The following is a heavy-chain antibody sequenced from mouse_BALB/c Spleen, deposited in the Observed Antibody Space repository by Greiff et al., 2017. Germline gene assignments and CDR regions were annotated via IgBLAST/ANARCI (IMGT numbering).Heavy chain of an antibody. V-gene: IGHV14-3*02. CDR1: GFNIKDTY. CDR2: IDPANGNT. CDR3: ARSWGGD. J-gene: IGHJ3*01. Sequence: VQLKESGAELVKPGASVKLSCTASGFNIKDTYMHWVKQRPEQGLEWIGRIDPANGNTKYDPKFQGKATITADTSSNTAYLQLSSLTSEDTAVYYCARSWGGDWGQGTLVTVSA.